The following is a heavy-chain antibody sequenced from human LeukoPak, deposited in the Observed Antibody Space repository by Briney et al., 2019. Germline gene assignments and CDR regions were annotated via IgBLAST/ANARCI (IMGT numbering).Heavy chain of an antibody. CDR3: ASPMWDTAIHDY. CDR1: GFTFSSHW. D-gene: IGHD5-18*01. Sequence: GGSLRLSCAASGFTFSSHWMHWVRQAPGKGLVWVSRINSDGSITSYADSVKGRFTISRDNAKDTLYLQMNSLRAEDAAVYYCASPMWDTAIHDYWGQGTTVTVSS. J-gene: IGHJ4*03. V-gene: IGHV3-74*01. CDR2: INSDGSIT.